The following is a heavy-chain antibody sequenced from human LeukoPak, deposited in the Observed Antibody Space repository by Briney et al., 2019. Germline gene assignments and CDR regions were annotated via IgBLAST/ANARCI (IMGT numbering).Heavy chain of an antibody. CDR1: GGSISNFY. CDR2: IHYSGST. J-gene: IGHJ4*02. Sequence: SETLSLTCTVYGGSISNFYWSWIRQPPGKGLEWIAYIHYSGSTNYNPSLKSRVTISVDTSNNQFSLKLRSVTAADTAVYYCARSSDSSGYYFNFDYWGQGTLVTVSS. D-gene: IGHD3-22*01. CDR3: ARSSDSSGYYFNFDY. V-gene: IGHV4-59*01.